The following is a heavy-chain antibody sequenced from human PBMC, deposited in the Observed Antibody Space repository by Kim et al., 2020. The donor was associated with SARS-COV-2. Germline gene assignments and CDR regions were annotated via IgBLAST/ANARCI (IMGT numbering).Heavy chain of an antibody. D-gene: IGHD3-10*01. J-gene: IGHJ4*02. V-gene: IGHV3-21*01. Sequence: YIYYADSVKGRFTISRDNAKNSLYLQMNSLRAEDTAVYYCARDKRLGFGYWGQGTLVTVSS. CDR2: YI. CDR3: ARDKRLGFGY.